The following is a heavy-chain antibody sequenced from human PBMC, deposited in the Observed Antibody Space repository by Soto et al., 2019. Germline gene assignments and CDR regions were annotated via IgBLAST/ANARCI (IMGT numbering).Heavy chain of an antibody. V-gene: IGHV4-39*02. CDR2: IYYSGTT. D-gene: IGHD7-27*01. CDR3: VRPPNRALAGEY. J-gene: IGHJ4*02. CDR1: GASISSPTYY. Sequence: QLLLQESGPGLVKPAETLSLSCTVSGASISSPTYYWVWIRQSPGKGLEWMGSIYYSGTTHYSPSLKSRATLSIGTTNTHFSPSRTSWTGARTAYSYVVRPPNRALAGEYWGQGTMVTVSS.